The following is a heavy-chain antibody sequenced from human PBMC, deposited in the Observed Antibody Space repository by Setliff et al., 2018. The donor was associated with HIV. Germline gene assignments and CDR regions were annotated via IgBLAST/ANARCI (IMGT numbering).Heavy chain of an antibody. V-gene: IGHV3-11*04. CDR3: ARIIAEGSRTQTLFHAMDV. J-gene: IGHJ6*02. Sequence: NPGGSLRLSCAASGFTFTNYYMSWIRQAPGKGLELLSYISVSGTDIKYADSVKGRFTISRDNAKNSLYLQMNSLRAEDTAVYYCARIIAEGSRTQTLFHAMDVWGRGTTVTVSS. CDR1: GFTFTNYY. CDR2: ISVSGTDI. D-gene: IGHD3-10*01.